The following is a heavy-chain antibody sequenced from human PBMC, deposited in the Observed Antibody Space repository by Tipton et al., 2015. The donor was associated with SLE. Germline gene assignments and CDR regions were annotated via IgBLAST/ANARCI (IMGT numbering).Heavy chain of an antibody. Sequence: TLSLTCAVSGYSISSGYYWGWIRQPPGRGLEWIGSIYHSGSTYYNPSLKSRVTISVDTSKNQFSLKLSSVTAADTAVYYCARDWSSSSGFDYWGQGTLVTVSS. CDR1: GYSISSGYY. J-gene: IGHJ4*02. CDR2: IYHSGST. CDR3: ARDWSSSSGFDY. D-gene: IGHD6-6*01. V-gene: IGHV4-38-2*02.